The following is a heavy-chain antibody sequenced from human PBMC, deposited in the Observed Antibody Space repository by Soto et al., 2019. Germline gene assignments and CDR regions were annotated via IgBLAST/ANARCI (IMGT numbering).Heavy chain of an antibody. CDR1: GYTFTGYY. Sequence: GASLKVSCKASGYTFTGYYMHWLRQAPGQGLEWMGWINPNSGGTNYAQKFQGRVTMTRDTSISTAYMELSRLRSDDTAVYYCARARKAAAVSFDYWGQGTLVTVSS. D-gene: IGHD6-13*01. CDR3: ARARKAAAVSFDY. CDR2: INPNSGGT. J-gene: IGHJ4*02. V-gene: IGHV1-2*02.